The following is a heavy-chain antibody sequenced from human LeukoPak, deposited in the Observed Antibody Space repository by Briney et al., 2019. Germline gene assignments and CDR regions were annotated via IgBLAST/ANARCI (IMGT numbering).Heavy chain of an antibody. CDR3: ARDPAIVATIYDY. CDR2: ISSSSSYI. D-gene: IGHD5-12*01. CDR1: GFTFSSHS. J-gene: IGHJ4*02. Sequence: GSLRLSCAASGFTFSSHSMNWVRQAPGKGLEWVSSISSSSSYIYYADSVKGRFTISRDNAKNSLYLQMNSLRAEDTAVYYCARDPAIVATIYDYWGQGTLVTVSS. V-gene: IGHV3-21*01.